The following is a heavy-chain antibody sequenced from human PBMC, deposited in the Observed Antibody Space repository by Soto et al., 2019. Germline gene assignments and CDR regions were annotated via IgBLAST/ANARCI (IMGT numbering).Heavy chain of an antibody. CDR1: GFDVSNTD. J-gene: IGHJ4*02. D-gene: IGHD3-22*01. V-gene: IGHV3-66*01. CDR2: IYSGGHT. Sequence: EVQLVESGGDLVQRGGSLRLSCAASGFDVSNTDMSWVRQAPGKGLEWVSVIYSGGHTNYADSVKGRFIVSRDSPKNTLYRQMDSLRAEDTAVYYCAREAIIVIAAPEYYFDYWGQGTLVTVSS. CDR3: AREAIIVIAAPEYYFDY.